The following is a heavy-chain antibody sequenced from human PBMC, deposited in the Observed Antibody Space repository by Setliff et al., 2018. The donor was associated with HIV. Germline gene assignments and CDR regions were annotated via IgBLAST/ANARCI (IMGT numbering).Heavy chain of an antibody. J-gene: IGHJ5*01. CDR1: GYSISRNYY. V-gene: IGHV4-38-2*02. CDR2: MHGSGNT. D-gene: IGHD1-7*01. Sequence: SETLSLTCSVSGYSISRNYYWGWIRQSPGKGLEWIASMHGSGNTHYNPSLKRRVTISVDTSKNQFSLKLNSVTAADTAVYYCARVRLELRQYWFDSWGQGSPVTVSS. CDR3: ARVRLELRQYWFDS.